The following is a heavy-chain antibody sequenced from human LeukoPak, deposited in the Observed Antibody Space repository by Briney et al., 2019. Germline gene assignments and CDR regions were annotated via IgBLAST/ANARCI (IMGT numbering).Heavy chain of an antibody. J-gene: IGHJ4*02. Sequence: GGSLRLSCAASGFTFSSFSMNWVRQAPGKGLEWLSYISSSSSSIYYADSVKGRFTISRDNAKNSLYLQMNSLRAEDTAVYYCARSRWFGESDYWGQGTLVTVSS. D-gene: IGHD3-10*01. CDR1: GFTFSSFS. V-gene: IGHV3-48*01. CDR3: ARSRWFGESDY. CDR2: ISSSSSSI.